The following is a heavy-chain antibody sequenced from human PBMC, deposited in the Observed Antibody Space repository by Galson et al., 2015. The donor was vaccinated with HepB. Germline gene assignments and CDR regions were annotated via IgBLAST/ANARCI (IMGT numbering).Heavy chain of an antibody. V-gene: IGHV1-18*01. D-gene: IGHD1-26*01. CDR3: ARDREGATRTDY. J-gene: IGHJ4*02. CDR2: ISAYNGNT. CDR1: GYTFTSYG. Sequence: SVKVSCKASGYTFTSYGISWVRQAPGQGLEWMGWISAYNGNTNYAQKLQGRVTMTTDTSTGTAYMELRSLRSDDTAVYYCARDREGATRTDYWGQGTLVTVSS.